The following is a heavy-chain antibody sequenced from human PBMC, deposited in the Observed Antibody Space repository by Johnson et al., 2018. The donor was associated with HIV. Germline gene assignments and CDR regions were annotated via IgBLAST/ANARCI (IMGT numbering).Heavy chain of an antibody. J-gene: IGHJ3*02. CDR3: ARDRRNYDDSSGYPDYDAFDI. D-gene: IGHD3-22*01. Sequence: VQLVESGGALVQPGGSLRLSCAASGFAVSTNYMSWVRQAPGKGLECVSVISGSGGSTYYADSVKGRFTISRDNSKNSLYLQMNSLRAEDTALYYCARDRRNYDDSSGYPDYDAFDIWGQGTMVTVSS. V-gene: IGHV3-66*01. CDR2: ISGSGGST. CDR1: GFAVSTNY.